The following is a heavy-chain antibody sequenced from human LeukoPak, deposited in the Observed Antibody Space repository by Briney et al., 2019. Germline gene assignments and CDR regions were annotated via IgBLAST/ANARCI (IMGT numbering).Heavy chain of an antibody. CDR2: ISSSGSTI. Sequence: QPGGSLRLSCAVSGFTFSSYEMNWVRQAPGKGLEWVSYISSSGSTIYYADSVKGRFTISRDNAKNSLYLQMNSLRAEDTAVYYCARQASVVVVITGMDVWGQGTTVTVSS. CDR1: GFTFSSYE. V-gene: IGHV3-48*03. J-gene: IGHJ6*02. CDR3: ARQASVVVVITGMDV. D-gene: IGHD3-22*01.